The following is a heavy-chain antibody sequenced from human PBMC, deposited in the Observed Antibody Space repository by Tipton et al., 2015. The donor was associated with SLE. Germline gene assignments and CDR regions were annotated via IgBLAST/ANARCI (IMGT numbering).Heavy chain of an antibody. Sequence: GLVKPSETLSLTCTVSGGSISSDSYYWGWIRQPPGKGLEWIGYIYHRGTTYYNPSLKSRVTMSVDRSKNQFSLRLTSVTAADTAVYYCATELFRGYTSGLGPDYWGQGTLVTVSS. CDR1: GGSISSDSYY. J-gene: IGHJ4*02. CDR3: ATELFRGYTSGLGPDY. D-gene: IGHD6-19*01. CDR2: IYHRGTT. V-gene: IGHV4-39*07.